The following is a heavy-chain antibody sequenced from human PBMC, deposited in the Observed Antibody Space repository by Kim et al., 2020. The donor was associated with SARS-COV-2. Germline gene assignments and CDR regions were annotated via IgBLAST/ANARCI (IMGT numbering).Heavy chain of an antibody. CDR3: AKFGSSWYLVEDAFAI. V-gene: IGHV3-23*01. J-gene: IGHJ3*02. CDR1: GFTFSSYA. Sequence: GGSLRLSCAASGFTFSSYAMSWVRQAPGKGLEWVSAISGSGGSTYYADSVKGRFTISRDNSKNTLYLQMNSLRAEDTAVYYCAKFGSSWYLVEDAFAIWGQGTMVTVSS. D-gene: IGHD6-13*01. CDR2: ISGSGGST.